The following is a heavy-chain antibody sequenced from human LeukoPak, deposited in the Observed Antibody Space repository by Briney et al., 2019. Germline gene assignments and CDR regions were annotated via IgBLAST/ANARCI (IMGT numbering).Heavy chain of an antibody. CDR1: GYTFTGYY. CDR3: ARDRYYYDSSGYYHGYAFDI. Sequence: ASVKVSCKASGYTFTGYYMHWVRQAPGQGLEWMGWINPNSGGTNYAQKFQGRVTMTRDTSISTAYMELSRLRSDDTAVYYCARDRYYYDSSGYYHGYAFDIWSQGTMVTVSS. CDR2: INPNSGGT. V-gene: IGHV1-2*02. D-gene: IGHD3-22*01. J-gene: IGHJ3*02.